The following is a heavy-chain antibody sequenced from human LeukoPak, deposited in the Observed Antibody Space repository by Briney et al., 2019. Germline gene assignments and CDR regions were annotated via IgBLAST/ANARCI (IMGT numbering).Heavy chain of an antibody. CDR3: AKGGCRGTCNPLAY. CDR1: GFTFSSYA. D-gene: IGHD2-15*01. J-gene: IGHJ4*02. V-gene: IGHV3-23*01. Sequence: GGSLRLSCAASGFTFSSYAMTWVRQAPGRGLEWVSGIGAGGVTTYYADSAKGRFTISRDNSKNTLYLQMNSLRAEDTAVYYCAKGGCRGTCNPLAYWGQGALVTVSP. CDR2: IGAGGVTT.